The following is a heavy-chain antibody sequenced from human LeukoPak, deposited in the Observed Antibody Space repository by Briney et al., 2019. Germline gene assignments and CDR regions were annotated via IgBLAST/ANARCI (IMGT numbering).Heavy chain of an antibody. Sequence: GGSLRLSCAASGFTFSSYAMSWVRQAPGKGLEWVSAISGSGGSTYYADSVKGRFTISRDNSKNTLHLQMNSLRAEDTAVYYCAKGLYCSSTSCPKAYNWFDPWGQGTLVTVSS. J-gene: IGHJ5*02. CDR2: ISGSGGST. V-gene: IGHV3-23*01. D-gene: IGHD2-2*01. CDR3: AKGLYCSSTSCPKAYNWFDP. CDR1: GFTFSSYA.